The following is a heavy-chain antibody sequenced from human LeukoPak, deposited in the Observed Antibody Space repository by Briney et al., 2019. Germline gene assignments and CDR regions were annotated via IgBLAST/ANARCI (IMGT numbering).Heavy chain of an antibody. CDR1: GHSFTSYW. CDR2: IYPGDSDT. CDR3: ARLHYYDSSGRPYYFDY. D-gene: IGHD3-22*01. V-gene: IGHV5-51*01. J-gene: IGHJ4*02. Sequence: TGESLKISCKGSGHSFTSYWIGWVRQMPGKGLEWMGIIYPGDSDTRYSPSFQGQVTISADKSISTAYLQWSSLKASDTAMHYCARLHYYDSSGRPYYFDYWGQGTLVTVSS.